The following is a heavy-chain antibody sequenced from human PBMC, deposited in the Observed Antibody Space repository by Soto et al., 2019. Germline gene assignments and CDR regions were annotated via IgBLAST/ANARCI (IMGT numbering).Heavy chain of an antibody. CDR1: GGSISSYY. J-gene: IGHJ5*02. V-gene: IGHV4-59*01. CDR3: ASAVAATNNWFEP. CDR2: IYYSGST. D-gene: IGHD2-15*01. Sequence: PSELLSVTWTVSGGSISSYYWSWIRQPPGKGLEWIGYIYYSGSTNYNPSLKSRVTISVDTSKNQFSLKLSSVTAADTAVYYCASAVAATNNWFEPWGQGTLVTVSS.